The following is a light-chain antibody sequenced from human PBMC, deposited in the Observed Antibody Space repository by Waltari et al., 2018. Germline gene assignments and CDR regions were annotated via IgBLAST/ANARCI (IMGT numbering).Light chain of an antibody. V-gene: IGKV3-11*01. CDR1: PSVSKY. J-gene: IGKJ3*01. CDR3: QQRSTWPPFT. CDR2: DAS. Sequence: EIVLTQSPATLSLSPGERATLSCRASPSVSKYLAWYQQKPGQAPRPLIYDASNRATGIPARFSGSGSGTDFILTISSLEPEDCAVYYCQQRSTWPPFTFGPGTTLDI.